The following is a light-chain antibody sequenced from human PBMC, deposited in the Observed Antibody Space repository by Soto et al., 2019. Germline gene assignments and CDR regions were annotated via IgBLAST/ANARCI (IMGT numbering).Light chain of an antibody. V-gene: IGLV2-23*01. Sequence: QSVLTQPASVSWSPGQSITMSCTGTSSDVGNYNLVSWYQQHPGKAPKLMIYEGSKRPSGVSNRFSGSKSGNTASLTISILQAEDEADYYCCSYAGSSTYVFGTGTKVTVL. CDR3: CSYAGSSTYV. J-gene: IGLJ1*01. CDR1: SSDVGNYNL. CDR2: EGS.